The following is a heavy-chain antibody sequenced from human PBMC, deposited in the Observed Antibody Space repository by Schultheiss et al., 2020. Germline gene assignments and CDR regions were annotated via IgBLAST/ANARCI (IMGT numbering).Heavy chain of an antibody. D-gene: IGHD5-12*01. J-gene: IGHJ4*02. CDR3: VRDQGGYSGNDGPGIMDY. CDR1: GFTFSNYW. V-gene: IGHV3-7*03. CDR2: IKQDGSDK. Sequence: GGSLRLSCAASGFTFSNYWMTWVRQAPGKGLEWVANIKQDGSDKHYADSVKGRFTISRDNSKNSLYLQMNSLRAEDTAVYYCVRDQGGYSGNDGPGIMDYWGQGTPVTVSS.